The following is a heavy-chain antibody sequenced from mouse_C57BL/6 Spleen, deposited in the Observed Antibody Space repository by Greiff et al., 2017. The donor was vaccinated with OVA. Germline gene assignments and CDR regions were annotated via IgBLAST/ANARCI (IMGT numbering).Heavy chain of an antibody. CDR2: IYPSDSET. J-gene: IGHJ2*01. Sequence: QVQLQQPGAELVRPGSSVKLSCKASGYTFTSYWMDWVKQRPGQGLEWIGNIYPSDSETHYNQKFKDKATLTVDKSSSTAYMQLSSLTSEDSAVYYCARGHGYYPLDYWGQGTTLTVSS. CDR1: GYTFTSYW. V-gene: IGHV1-61*01. D-gene: IGHD2-3*01. CDR3: ARGHGYYPLDY.